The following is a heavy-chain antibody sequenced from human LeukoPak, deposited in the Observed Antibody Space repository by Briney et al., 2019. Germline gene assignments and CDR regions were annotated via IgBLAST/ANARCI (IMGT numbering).Heavy chain of an antibody. CDR3: ARDSPSSSVRYYFDY. J-gene: IGHJ4*02. CDR2: ISAYNGNT. D-gene: IGHD6-6*01. Sequence: ASVKVSCKASGYTFTSYGISWVRQAPGQGLEWMGWISAYNGNTNYAQKLQGRVTMTTDTSTSTAYMELRSLRSDDTAVYYCARDSPSSSVRYYFDYWGQGTLVTASS. CDR1: GYTFTSYG. V-gene: IGHV1-18*01.